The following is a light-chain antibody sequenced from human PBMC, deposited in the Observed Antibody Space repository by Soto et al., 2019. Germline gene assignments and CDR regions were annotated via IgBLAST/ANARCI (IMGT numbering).Light chain of an antibody. CDR1: NIGSKG. Sequence: SYVLTQPPSVSVAPGKTATITCGGDNIGSKGVHWYQQKPVQAPVPVISYGTDRPSGIPERFSGFNSGDTATLTISRVEAGDEADYYCQVWDGSSDHPVFGGGTKLTVL. CDR2: YGT. J-gene: IGLJ2*01. CDR3: QVWDGSSDHPV. V-gene: IGLV3-21*04.